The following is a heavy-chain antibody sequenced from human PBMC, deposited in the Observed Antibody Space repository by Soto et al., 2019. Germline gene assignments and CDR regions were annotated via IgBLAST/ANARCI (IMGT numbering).Heavy chain of an antibody. Sequence: EVQLVESGGGLVQPGRSLRLSCAASGFTFDDYAMHWVRQAPGKGLEWVSGISWNSGSIGYADSVKGRFTISRDNAKNSLYLQMYSLRAEDTALYYCAKGGAVAGWPFDYWGQGTLVTVSS. D-gene: IGHD6-19*01. CDR2: ISWNSGSI. CDR3: AKGGAVAGWPFDY. CDR1: GFTFDDYA. J-gene: IGHJ4*02. V-gene: IGHV3-9*01.